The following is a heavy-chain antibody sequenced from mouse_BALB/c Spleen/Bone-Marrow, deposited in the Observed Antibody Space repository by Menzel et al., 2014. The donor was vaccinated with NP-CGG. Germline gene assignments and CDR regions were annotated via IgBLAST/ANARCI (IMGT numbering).Heavy chain of an antibody. CDR3: ARDKGSVFFDY. CDR2: IRNKANGYTT. D-gene: IGHD1-3*01. Sequence: EAKLEELGGGLVQPGGSLRHLCATSGFTLSDYYTNLLRQPSGKALECLGFIRNKANGYTTEYIASVKGRYTISRDNSQSVLYLRMNSLRAEDSAAYCSARDKGSVFFDYWGQGTTLTVSS. J-gene: IGHJ2*01. CDR1: GFTLSDYY. V-gene: IGHV7-3*02.